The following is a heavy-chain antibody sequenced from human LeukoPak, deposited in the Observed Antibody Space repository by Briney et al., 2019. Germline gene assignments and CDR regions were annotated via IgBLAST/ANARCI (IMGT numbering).Heavy chain of an antibody. D-gene: IGHD2-15*01. CDR2: ISSSSSYI. J-gene: IGHJ4*02. CDR3: ARVQAVVVVAAPHY. CDR1: GFTFSSYS. V-gene: IGHV3-21*01. Sequence: GGSLRLSCAASGFTFSSYSMNWVRQAPGKGLEWVSSISSSSSYIYYADSVKGRFTISRDNAKNSLYLQMNSLRAEDTAVYYCARVQAVVVVAAPHYWGQGTLVTVSS.